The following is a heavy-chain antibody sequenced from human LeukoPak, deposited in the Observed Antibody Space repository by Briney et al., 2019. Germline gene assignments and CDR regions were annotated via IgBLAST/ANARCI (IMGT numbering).Heavy chain of an antibody. Sequence: PSETLSLTCTVSGGSISSSYWSWIRQPPGKGLEWIGYIYHSGSTRYNPSLKSRLTISVDTSKNQFSLKLTSVTAADTAVYYCARSVYSTNWYNFDYWGQGTLVTVSS. V-gene: IGHV4-59*01. CDR2: IYHSGST. CDR1: GGSISSSY. D-gene: IGHD6-13*01. J-gene: IGHJ4*02. CDR3: ARSVYSTNWYNFDY.